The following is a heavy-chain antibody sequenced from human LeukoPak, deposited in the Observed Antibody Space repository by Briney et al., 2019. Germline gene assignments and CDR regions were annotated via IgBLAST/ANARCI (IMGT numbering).Heavy chain of an antibody. CDR2: VNPNSGGT. Sequence: ASVKVSCKTSGYNFSIYYMHWVRQAPGQGLEWMGWVNPNSGGTDYAQKLQGMITMTRETSISTAYMELNSLRSDDTAVYYCARGDMVRGLYYMDVWGRGTTVTVSS. CDR1: GYNFSIYY. V-gene: IGHV1-2*02. D-gene: IGHD3-10*01. J-gene: IGHJ6*03. CDR3: ARGDMVRGLYYMDV.